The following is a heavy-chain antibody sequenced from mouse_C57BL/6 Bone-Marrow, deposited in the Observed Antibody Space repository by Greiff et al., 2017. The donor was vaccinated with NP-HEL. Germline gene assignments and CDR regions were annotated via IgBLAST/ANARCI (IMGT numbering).Heavy chain of an antibody. CDR1: GYTFTDYN. J-gene: IGHJ3*01. CDR2: INPNNGGT. Sequence: EVQLQESGPELVKPGASVKIPCKASGYTFTDYNMDWVKQSHGQSLEWIGDINPNNGGTIYNQKFKGKATLTVDKSSSTAYMELRSLTSEDTAVYYCARSLAAWFAYWGQGTLVTVSA. D-gene: IGHD6-2*01. CDR3: ARSLAAWFAY. V-gene: IGHV1-18*01.